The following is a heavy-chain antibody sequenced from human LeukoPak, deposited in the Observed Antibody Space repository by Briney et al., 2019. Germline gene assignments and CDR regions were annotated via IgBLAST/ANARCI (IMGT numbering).Heavy chain of an antibody. V-gene: IGHV1-69*13. CDR2: IIPIFGTA. J-gene: IGHJ3*02. CDR1: GGTFSSYA. Sequence: ASVKVSCRASGGTFSSYAISWVRQAPGRGLEWMGGIIPIFGTANYAQKFRGRVTITADESTSTAYMELSSLRSEDTAVYYCARAVAVSLDAFDIWGQGTMVTVSS. D-gene: IGHD6-19*01. CDR3: ARAVAVSLDAFDI.